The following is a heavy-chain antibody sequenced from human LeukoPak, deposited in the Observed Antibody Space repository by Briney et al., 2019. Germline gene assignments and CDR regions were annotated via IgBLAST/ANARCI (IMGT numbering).Heavy chain of an antibody. CDR3: AKGANYYDSSVYYYLQPRFDY. V-gene: IGHV3-23*01. Sequence: GGSLRLSCAASGFTFSSYAMRWVRQAPGKALEWLSAISGSGGSTYYADSVKGRFTISRDNSKNTLYLQMNSLRAEDTAVYYCAKGANYYDSSVYYYLQPRFDYWGQGTLVTVSS. D-gene: IGHD3-22*01. CDR1: GFTFSSYA. CDR2: ISGSGGST. J-gene: IGHJ4*02.